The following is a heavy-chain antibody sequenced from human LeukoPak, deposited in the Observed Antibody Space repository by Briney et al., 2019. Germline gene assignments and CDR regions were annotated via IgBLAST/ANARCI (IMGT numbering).Heavy chain of an antibody. CDR3: ARDLDGYITYDC. CDR1: GFTFSSYA. V-gene: IGHV3-23*01. J-gene: IGHJ4*02. Sequence: GESLRLSCAASGFTFSSYAMSWVRQAPGKGLEWVSAISGSGGSTYYADSVKGRFTISRDNSKNTLYLQMNSLRGEDTAMFYCARDLDGYITYDCWGQGTLVTVSS. D-gene: IGHD5-24*01. CDR2: ISGSGGST.